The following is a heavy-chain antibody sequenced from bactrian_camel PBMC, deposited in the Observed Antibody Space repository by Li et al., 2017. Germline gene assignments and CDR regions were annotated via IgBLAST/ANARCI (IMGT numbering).Heavy chain of an antibody. CDR1: GVTFDGYH. J-gene: IGHJ6*01. D-gene: IGHD3*01. V-gene: IGHV3-2*01. CDR2: IYTNNSPT. CDR3: AAGRGVGCYTLRRRDFGY. Sequence: VQLVESGGDSVQAGGSLRLSCSASGVTFDGYHMGWFRQAPGKEREGVALIYTNNSPTEYSDSVKGRFTISTANAKNTLILLMNNLKPEDTAMYYCAAGRGVGCYTLRRRDFGYWGQGTQVTVS.